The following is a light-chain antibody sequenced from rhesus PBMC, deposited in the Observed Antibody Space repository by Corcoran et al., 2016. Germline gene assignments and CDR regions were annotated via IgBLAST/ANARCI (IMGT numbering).Light chain of an antibody. Sequence: DIQMTQSPSSLSASVGDRVTITCRASQDISSSLAWYQQKPGKAPTLLIYKASTLQFGVPSRFSASGSGTYFTLTISSLQPEDVATYYCQQRNTYPLTFGGGTKVETK. CDR1: QDISSS. J-gene: IGKJ4*01. V-gene: IGKV1-25*01. CDR3: QQRNTYPLT. CDR2: KAS.